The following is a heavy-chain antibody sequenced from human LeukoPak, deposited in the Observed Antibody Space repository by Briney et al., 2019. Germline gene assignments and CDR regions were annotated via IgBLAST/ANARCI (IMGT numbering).Heavy chain of an antibody. J-gene: IGHJ5*02. D-gene: IGHD4-17*01. Sequence: SETLSLTCAVSGYSISIGYYWGWIRQPPGKGLERCGYIYYSGSTNYNPSLKSRVTISVDTSKNQFSLKLSSVTAADTAVYYCAVGRADYGDYQTVGWFDPWGQGTLVTVSS. CDR1: GYSISIGYY. CDR3: AVGRADYGDYQTVGWFDP. V-gene: IGHV4-61*01. CDR2: IYYSGST.